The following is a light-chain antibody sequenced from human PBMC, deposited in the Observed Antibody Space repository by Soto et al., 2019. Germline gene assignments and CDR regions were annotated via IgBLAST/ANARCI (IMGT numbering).Light chain of an antibody. J-gene: IGKJ1*01. CDR2: DAS. CDR3: QQYNNWPPWT. Sequence: EVVMTQSPAALSVSTGERATLSCRASQRVSRNLAWYQQKPGQAPRLLIYDASTRATGIPDRFSGSGSETEFTLTISSLQSEDYAIYYCQQYNNWPPWTFGQGTKVAIK. CDR1: QRVSRN. V-gene: IGKV3-15*01.